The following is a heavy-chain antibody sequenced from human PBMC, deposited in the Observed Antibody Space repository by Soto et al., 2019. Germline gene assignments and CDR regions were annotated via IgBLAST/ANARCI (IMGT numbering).Heavy chain of an antibody. J-gene: IGHJ6*02. CDR2: INHSGST. CDR1: GGSFSGYY. CDR3: AGLTYYDFWSGYPGPSLGMDV. V-gene: IGHV4-34*01. D-gene: IGHD3-3*01. Sequence: SETLSLTCAVYGGSFSGYYWSWIRQPPGKXLEWIGEINHSGSTNYNPSLKSRVTISVDTSKNQFSLKLSSVTAADTAVYYCAGLTYYDFWSGYPGPSLGMDVWGQGTTVTVSS.